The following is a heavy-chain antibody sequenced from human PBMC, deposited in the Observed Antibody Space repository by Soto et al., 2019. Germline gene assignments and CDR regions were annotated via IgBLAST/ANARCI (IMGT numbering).Heavy chain of an antibody. CDR3: ARLSSLYYNSDYGGYYFDY. Sequence: QVQLQESGPGLVKPSQTLSLTCTVSGGSIRGGDYYWSWIRQHPGKGLEWVGYIFYSGNSFYNPCLKSGVTISVDTSKNQFSLQPSSVTAADTAIYYCARLSSLYYNSDYGGYYFDYWGQGTLVSVSS. D-gene: IGHD3-10*01. CDR2: IFYSGNS. V-gene: IGHV4-31*03. J-gene: IGHJ4*02. CDR1: GGSIRGGDYY.